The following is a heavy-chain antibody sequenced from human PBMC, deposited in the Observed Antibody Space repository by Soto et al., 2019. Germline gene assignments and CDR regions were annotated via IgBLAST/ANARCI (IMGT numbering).Heavy chain of an antibody. CDR2: ISYDGSNK. D-gene: IGHD2-15*01. CDR3: ARDSVYLPIYRTSSSCLDY. J-gene: IGHJ4*02. Sequence: QVQLVESGGGVVQPGRSLRLSCAASGFTFSTYAMHWVRQAPGTGLEWVAVISYDGSNKYYADSVKGRFTISRDNSKNPLYLQMNSLRAEDTAVYYCARDSVYLPIYRTSSSCLDYWGQGTLVTVSS. V-gene: IGHV3-30-3*01. CDR1: GFTFSTYA.